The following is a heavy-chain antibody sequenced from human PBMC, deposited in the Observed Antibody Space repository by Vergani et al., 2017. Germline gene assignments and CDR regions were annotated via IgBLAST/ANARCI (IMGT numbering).Heavy chain of an antibody. CDR3: ARDLALGMDYYYYGMDV. CDR2: IIPIFGTA. CDR1: GGTFSSYA. J-gene: IGHJ6*02. D-gene: IGHD7-27*01. Sequence: QVQLVQSGAEVKKPGSSVKVSCKASGGTFSSYAISWVRQAPGQGLEWMGGIIPIFGTANYAQKFQGRVTITADESTSTAYMELSSLRSEDTAVYYCARDLALGMDYYYYGMDVWGQGTTVTVSS. V-gene: IGHV1-69*01.